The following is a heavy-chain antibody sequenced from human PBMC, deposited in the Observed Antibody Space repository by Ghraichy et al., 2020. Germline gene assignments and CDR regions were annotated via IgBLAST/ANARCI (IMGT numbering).Heavy chain of an antibody. J-gene: IGHJ5*02. CDR3: ARAGRDDYSNLFGGDWFDP. CDR1: GGSISSGGYY. CDR2: IYYSGST. Sequence: SETLSLTCTVSGGSISSGGYYWSWIRQHPGKGLEWIGYIYYSGSTYYNPSLKSRVTISVDTSKNQFSLKLSSVTAADTAVYYCARAGRDDYSNLFGGDWFDPWGQGTLVTVSS. D-gene: IGHD4-11*01. V-gene: IGHV4-31*03.